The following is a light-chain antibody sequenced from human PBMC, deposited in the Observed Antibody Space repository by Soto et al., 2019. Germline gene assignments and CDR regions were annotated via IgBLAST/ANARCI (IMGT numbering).Light chain of an antibody. CDR1: TGAVTSGYY. CDR2: STS. CDR3: LLYCGGAQGV. V-gene: IGLV7-43*01. Sequence: QAVVTREPSLTVSPGGTVTLTCASSTGAVTSGYYTNWFQQKPGQAPRPLIYSTSNKHSWTPARFSGSLLGGKAALTLSGVQAEDEADYYWLLYCGGAQGVFGGGTKVTVL. J-gene: IGLJ3*02.